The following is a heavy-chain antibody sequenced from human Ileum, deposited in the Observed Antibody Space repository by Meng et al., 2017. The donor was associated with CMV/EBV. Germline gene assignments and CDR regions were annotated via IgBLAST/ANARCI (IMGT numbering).Heavy chain of an antibody. D-gene: IGHD6-13*01. CDR2: MYYSGST. CDR3: VRVVIAAGTDWFDP. CDR1: GASLNSNSHY. J-gene: IGHJ5*02. V-gene: IGHV4-39*02. Sequence: WGAGLLKPPETRSPAWVSFGASLNSNSHYWGWIRLPPGKGLEFMASMYYSGSTYYNPSLKSRTTISLDTSKNQFSLNLTSVTAADTAVYYCVRVVIAAGTDWFDPWGQGTLVTVSS.